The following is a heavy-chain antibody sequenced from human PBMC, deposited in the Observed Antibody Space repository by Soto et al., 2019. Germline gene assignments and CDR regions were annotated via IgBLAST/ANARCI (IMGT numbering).Heavy chain of an antibody. J-gene: IGHJ3*02. Sequence: QVQLVQSGAEVRRPGSSVKVSCKASGGTFGSNAISWVRQAPGQGLEWMGNIIPIFGTINNAQKFQGRVTITADESTNTAYMERSSLSSEDTAVYYCAREGYTFGPGEVRGAFDIWGQGTMVTVSS. D-gene: IGHD1-1*01. V-gene: IGHV1-69*15. CDR2: IIPIFGTI. CDR3: AREGYTFGPGEVRGAFDI. CDR1: GGTFGSNA.